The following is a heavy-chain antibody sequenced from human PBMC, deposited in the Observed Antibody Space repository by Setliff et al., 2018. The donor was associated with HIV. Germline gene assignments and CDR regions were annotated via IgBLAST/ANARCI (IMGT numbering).Heavy chain of an antibody. CDR3: AREIGDYYDSSGYYPPTDYYYGMDV. Sequence: ASVKVSCKASGYTFTDYYIHWVRQAPGHGLEWVGRINPKSGVTSYAQNFRARVTMTRDTSSTTAYMELSTLRSDDTAVYYCAREIGDYYDSSGYYPPTDYYYGMDVWGQGTTVTVSS. D-gene: IGHD3-22*01. V-gene: IGHV1-2*06. CDR1: GYTFTDYY. CDR2: INPKSGVT. J-gene: IGHJ6*02.